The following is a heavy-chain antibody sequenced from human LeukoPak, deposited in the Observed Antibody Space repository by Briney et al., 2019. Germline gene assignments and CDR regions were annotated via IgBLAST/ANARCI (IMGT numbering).Heavy chain of an antibody. J-gene: IGHJ5*02. CDR3: AREIEYRSGGSCRRWFDP. CDR2: IYYSGST. D-gene: IGHD2-15*01. V-gene: IGHV4-59*01. Sequence: SETLSLTCTVSGGSISSYYWNWIRQPPGKGLEWIGYIYYSGSTNFNPSLKSRVTISVDTSKNHFSLRLSSVTAADTAVYYCAREIEYRSGGSCRRWFDPWGQGTLVTVSS. CDR1: GGSISSYY.